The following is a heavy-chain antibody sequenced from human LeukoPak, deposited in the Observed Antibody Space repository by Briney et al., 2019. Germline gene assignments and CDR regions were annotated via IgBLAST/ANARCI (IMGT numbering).Heavy chain of an antibody. V-gene: IGHV3-30*18. CDR3: AKLSLSDYGDYVSGHPWDYYYGMDV. Sequence: GRSLRLSCAASGFTFSSYGVHWVRQAPGKGLEWVAVISYDGSDKYYADSVKGRFTISRDNSKNTLYLQMNSLRAEDTAVYYCAKLSLSDYGDYVSGHPWDYYYGMDVWGQGTTVTVSS. D-gene: IGHD4-17*01. CDR2: ISYDGSDK. J-gene: IGHJ6*02. CDR1: GFTFSSYG.